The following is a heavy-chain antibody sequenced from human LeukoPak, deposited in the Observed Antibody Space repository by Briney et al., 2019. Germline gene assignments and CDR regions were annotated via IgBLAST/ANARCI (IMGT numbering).Heavy chain of an antibody. D-gene: IGHD5-12*01. CDR3: ATIYRNSGLNYYLDY. J-gene: IGHJ4*02. V-gene: IGHV4-39*01. CDR2: IYYSGRL. CDR1: GDSISSYTYY. Sequence: SETLSLTCTVSGDSISSYTYYWRWVRQPPRKGPEWIGSIYYSGRLYYHPSLPSRLTISVRTSNPQFSLKLTSLTAADIAVFYCATIYRNSGLNYYLDYWGQGTLVTVSS.